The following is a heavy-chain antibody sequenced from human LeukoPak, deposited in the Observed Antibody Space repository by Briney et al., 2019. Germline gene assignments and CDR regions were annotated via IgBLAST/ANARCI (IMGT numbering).Heavy chain of an antibody. CDR1: GGSISSYY. CDR3: ARGRDGCNPFDY. J-gene: IGHJ4*02. Sequence: SETLSLTCTASGGSISSYYSTWMRQPAGKGLEWVGRIYSTGRTNYNPSLKSRVTISVDTSKNQFSLKLSSVTAADTAVYYCARGRDGCNPFDYWGQGTLVTVSS. D-gene: IGHD5-24*01. V-gene: IGHV4-4*07. CDR2: IYSTGRT.